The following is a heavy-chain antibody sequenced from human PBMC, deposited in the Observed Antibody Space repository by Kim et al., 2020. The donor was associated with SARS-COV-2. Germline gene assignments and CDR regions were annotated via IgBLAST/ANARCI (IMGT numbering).Heavy chain of an antibody. V-gene: IGHV3-23*01. Sequence: GGSLRLSCAASGFTFSSYAMSWVRQAPGKGLEWVSAISGSGGSTYYADSVKGRFTISRDNSKNTLYLQMNSLRAEDTAVYYCAKDPGSYQLLFSMWDYWGQGTLVTVSS. J-gene: IGHJ4*02. D-gene: IGHD2-2*01. CDR3: AKDPGSYQLLFSMWDY. CDR1: GFTFSSYA. CDR2: ISGSGGST.